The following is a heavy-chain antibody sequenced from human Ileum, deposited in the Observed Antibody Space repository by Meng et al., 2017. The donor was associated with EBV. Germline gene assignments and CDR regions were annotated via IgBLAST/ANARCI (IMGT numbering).Heavy chain of an antibody. V-gene: IGHV4-34*01. D-gene: IGHD4-23*01. J-gene: IGHJ5*02. CDR2: IDQSGYT. CDR3: ARYGRCNGNSFYCFDP. CDR1: GGSFNDYY. Sequence: QVRLKQLGTGLLRPSATLSLTCAVYGGSFNDYYWTWLRQPPGKGLEWIGEIDQSGYTKFNPSLSSRATISRDTSNNQFSLRLNSVTAADTALYYCARYGRCNGNSFYCFDPWGQGTLVTVSS.